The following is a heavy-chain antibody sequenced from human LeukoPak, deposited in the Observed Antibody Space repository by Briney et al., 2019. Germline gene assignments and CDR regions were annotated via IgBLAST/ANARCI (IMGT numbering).Heavy chain of an antibody. CDR2: ISSNGGSR. V-gene: IGHV3-64*01. CDR3: ARDITTVITPGLDY. D-gene: IGHD4-23*01. CDR1: GFTLSRYS. Sequence: GGSLRLSCAASGFTLSRYSMHWVRQAPGKGLECVSAISSNGGSRYYANSVKGRFTISRDTSKNTLYLQMGSLTAEDMAVYYCARDITTVITPGLDYWGQGTLVTVSS. J-gene: IGHJ4*02.